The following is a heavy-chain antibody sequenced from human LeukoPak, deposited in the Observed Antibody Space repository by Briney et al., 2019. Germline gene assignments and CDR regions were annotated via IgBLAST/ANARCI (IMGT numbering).Heavy chain of an antibody. D-gene: IGHD2-21*01. CDR1: GYTFTGYN. CDR2: INPKSGGT. J-gene: IGHJ4*02. V-gene: IGHV1-2*02. CDR3: ARSRLTSRQNISPFDY. Sequence: ASVKVSCKASGYTFTGYNMHWVRQAPGQGLEWMGWINPKSGGTNYAPKFQGRVTMTRDTSISTAYMELRSLRSDDTAVYYCARSRLTSRQNISPFDYWGQGTLVTVSS.